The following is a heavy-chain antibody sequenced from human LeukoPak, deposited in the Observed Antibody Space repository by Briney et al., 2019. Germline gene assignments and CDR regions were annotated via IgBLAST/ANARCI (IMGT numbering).Heavy chain of an antibody. J-gene: IGHJ4*02. V-gene: IGHV1-8*01. CDR1: GYTFTSYD. Sequence: ASLKVSSKASGYTFTSYDINWVRQATGQGLEWMGWMNPNSGNTGYAQKFQSSGTTTRDTTISTAYMELSRLKSEDTAVYYCARFPDSAPRGRSSSSSISDYWGQGTLVTVSS. CDR2: MNPNSGNT. D-gene: IGHD6-6*01. CDR3: ARFPDSAPRGRSSSSSISDY.